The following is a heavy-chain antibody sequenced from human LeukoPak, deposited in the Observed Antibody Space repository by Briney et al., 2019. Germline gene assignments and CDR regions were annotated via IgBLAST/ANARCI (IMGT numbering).Heavy chain of an antibody. V-gene: IGHV4-31*03. Sequence: SQTLSLTCTVSGGSISSGGYYWSWIRQHPGKGLEWIGYIYYSGSTYYNPSLKSRVTISVDTSKNQFSLKLSSVTAADTAVYYCAREANLEWLLYRGHFDYWGQGTLVTVSS. CDR3: AREANLEWLLYRGHFDY. CDR1: GGSISSGGYY. J-gene: IGHJ4*02. CDR2: IYYSGST. D-gene: IGHD3-3*01.